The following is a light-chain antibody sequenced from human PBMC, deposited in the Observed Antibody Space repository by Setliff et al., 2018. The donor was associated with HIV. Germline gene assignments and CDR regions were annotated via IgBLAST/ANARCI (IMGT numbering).Light chain of an antibody. CDR2: WAS. J-gene: IGKJ4*01. V-gene: IGKV4-1*01. CDR3: QQCYGPPLT. Sequence: DIVMTQSPDSLAVSLGERATINCKSSQSVLYSSNNKNYLAWFQQKPGQPPKLLIYWASIRESGVPDRFSGSGSGTDFTLTISRLQAEDVAVYYCQQCYGPPLTFGGGTKVDIK. CDR1: QSVLYSSNNKNY.